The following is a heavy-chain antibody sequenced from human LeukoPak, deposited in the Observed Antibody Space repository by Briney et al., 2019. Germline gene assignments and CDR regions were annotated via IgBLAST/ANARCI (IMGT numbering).Heavy chain of an antibody. D-gene: IGHD3-22*01. CDR3: ARVLYYDSSGYYYPVAFDI. J-gene: IGHJ3*02. CDR2: INPNSGGT. V-gene: IGHV1-2*02. CDR1: GYTFTGYY. Sequence: GASVKVSCKASGYTFTGYYMHWVRRAPGQGLEWMGWINPNSGGTNYAQKFQGRVTMTRDTSISTAYMELSRLRSDDTAVYYCARVLYYDSSGYYYPVAFDIWGQGTMVTVSS.